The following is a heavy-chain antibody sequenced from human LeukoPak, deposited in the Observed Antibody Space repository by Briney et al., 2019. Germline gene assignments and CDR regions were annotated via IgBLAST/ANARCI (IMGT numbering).Heavy chain of an antibody. Sequence: PGGSLRLSCAASGFPFSTYTMNWIRQAPGKGLEWVSSISSSSSLIYYADSVKGRFTISRDNSQNTLYLQMNSLRAEDTAVYYCAKGRISPDYWGQGTLVTVSS. CDR3: AKGRISPDY. J-gene: IGHJ4*02. D-gene: IGHD2/OR15-2a*01. V-gene: IGHV3-21*04. CDR2: ISSSSSLI. CDR1: GFPFSTYT.